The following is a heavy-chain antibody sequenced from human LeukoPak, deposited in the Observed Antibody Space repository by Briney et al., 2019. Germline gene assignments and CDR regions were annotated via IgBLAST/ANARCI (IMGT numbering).Heavy chain of an antibody. J-gene: IGHJ3*02. V-gene: IGHV4-59*01. CDR1: GGSTSSYY. D-gene: IGHD3-10*01. Sequence: SETLSLTCTVSGGSTSSYYWSWIRQPPGKGLEWIGYIYYSGSTNYNPSLKSRVTISVDTSKNQFSLKLSSVTAADTAVYYCARDYYGSAPHAFDIWGQGTMVTVSS. CDR2: IYYSGST. CDR3: ARDYYGSAPHAFDI.